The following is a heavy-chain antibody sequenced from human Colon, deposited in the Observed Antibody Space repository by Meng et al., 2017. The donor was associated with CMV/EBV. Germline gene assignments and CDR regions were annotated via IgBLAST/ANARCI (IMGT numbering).Heavy chain of an antibody. CDR1: GGSFSGHS. Sequence: SETLSLTCAVYGGSFSGHSWSWVRQPPGQGLEWIWDINHRGSTNYNQALQSRVTIAVDTTKNQFSLNLSSVTAADTAVYYCASGRITFFGGLMHALYYFDYWGHGTLVTVSS. V-gene: IGHV4-34*01. J-gene: IGHJ4*01. D-gene: IGHD3-16*01. CDR2: INHRGST. CDR3: ASGRITFFGGLMHALYYFDY.